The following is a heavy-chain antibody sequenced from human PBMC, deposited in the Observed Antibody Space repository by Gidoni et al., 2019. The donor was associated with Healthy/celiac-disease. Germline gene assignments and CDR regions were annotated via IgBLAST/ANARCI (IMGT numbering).Heavy chain of an antibody. J-gene: IGHJ6*03. CDR2: IKSKTDGGTT. D-gene: IGHD7-27*01. CDR3: TTDPALGIGVYYYYMDV. CDR1: GFTFSNAW. V-gene: IGHV3-15*05. Sequence: EVQLVESGGGLVKPGGSLRLTCAASGFTFSNAWMSWFRQAPGKGLEWGGRIKSKTDGGTTDYAAPVKGRFTISRYDSKNTLYLQMNSLQTDDTAVYYCTTDPALGIGVYYYYMDVWGKGTTVTVSS.